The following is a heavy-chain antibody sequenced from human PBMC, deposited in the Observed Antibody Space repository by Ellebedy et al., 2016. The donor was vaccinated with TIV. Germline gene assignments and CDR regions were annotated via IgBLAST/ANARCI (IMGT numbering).Heavy chain of an antibody. CDR1: GGSISSYY. Sequence: SETLSLTCTVSGGSISSYYWSWIRQPAGKGLEWIGRIYTSGSTNYNPSLKSRVTMSVDTSKNQFSLKLSSVTAADTAVYYCARDGPLDSSSWYYFDYWGQGTLVTVSS. CDR3: ARDGPLDSSSWYYFDY. V-gene: IGHV4-4*07. J-gene: IGHJ4*02. D-gene: IGHD6-13*01. CDR2: IYTSGST.